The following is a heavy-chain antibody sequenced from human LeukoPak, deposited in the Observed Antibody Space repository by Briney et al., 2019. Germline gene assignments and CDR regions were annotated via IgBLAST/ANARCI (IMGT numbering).Heavy chain of an antibody. D-gene: IGHD3-10*01. CDR2: IYYSGST. CDR1: GGSISSGGYY. V-gene: IGHV4-31*03. Sequence: SQTLSLTCTVSGGSISSGGYYWSWIRQHPGKGLEWIGYIYYSGSTYYNPSLKSRVTISVDTSKNQFSLKLSSVTAADTAVYYCARGHYYGSRSYYNAFDYWGQGTLVTVSS. J-gene: IGHJ4*02. CDR3: ARGHYYGSRSYYNAFDY.